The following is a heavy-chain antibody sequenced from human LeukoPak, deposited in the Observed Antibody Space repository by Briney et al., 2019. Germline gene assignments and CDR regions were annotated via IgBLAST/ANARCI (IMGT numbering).Heavy chain of an antibody. CDR3: ARGSATAMDGSVDY. CDR1: GFTFSSYS. J-gene: IGHJ4*02. CDR2: ISSSSSYI. Sequence: GGSLRLSCAASGFTFSSYSMNWVRQAPGKGLEWVSSISSSSSYIYYADSVKGRFTISRDNAKNSLYLQMSSLRAEDTAVYYCARGSATAMDGSVDYWGQGTLVTVSS. D-gene: IGHD5-18*01. V-gene: IGHV3-21*01.